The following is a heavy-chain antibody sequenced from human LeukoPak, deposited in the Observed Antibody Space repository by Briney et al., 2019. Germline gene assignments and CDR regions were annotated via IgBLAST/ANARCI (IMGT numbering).Heavy chain of an antibody. CDR1: GFTFSSYA. CDR2: ISASGGDT. Sequence: GGSLRLSCAASGFTFSSYAMSWVRQAPGKGLEWVSRISASGGDTYYAHSVKGWFIISRDNSKNTLYLQMNSLRAEDAAVYYCAKGWEAAVTVGFDYWGQGTLVTVSS. V-gene: IGHV3-23*01. D-gene: IGHD6-25*01. J-gene: IGHJ4*02. CDR3: AKGWEAAVTVGFDY.